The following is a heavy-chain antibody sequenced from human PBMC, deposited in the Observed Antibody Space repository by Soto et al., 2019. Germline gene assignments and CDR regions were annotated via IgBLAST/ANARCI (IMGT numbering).Heavy chain of an antibody. Sequence: PGWSLRLSCAASGFTFSDFYMSWIRQAPGKGLEWISCISSGSTNIFYADSVKGRFTVSRDNAKNSVYLQMDSLRAEDTAVYYCARDRNAAGSDYWGQGTLVTVSS. CDR2: ISSGSTNI. D-gene: IGHD1-1*01. J-gene: IGHJ4*02. V-gene: IGHV3-11*01. CDR3: ARDRNAAGSDY. CDR1: GFTFSDFY.